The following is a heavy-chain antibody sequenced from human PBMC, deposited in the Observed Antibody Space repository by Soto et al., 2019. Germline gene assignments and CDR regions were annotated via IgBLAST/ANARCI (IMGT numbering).Heavy chain of an antibody. CDR2: INPDGTKR. CDR3: ARWESSGWYLGI. CDR1: GFIFSDYW. D-gene: IGHD6-19*01. V-gene: IGHV3-7*03. Sequence: PGGSLRLSCAASGFIFSDYWMSWFRQPPGKGLEWVASINPDGTKRFYVDSVQGRFTISRDDAKNSVFLQMISLRAEDTAVYYGARWESSGWYLGIWGQGTLVSAYS. J-gene: IGHJ4*02.